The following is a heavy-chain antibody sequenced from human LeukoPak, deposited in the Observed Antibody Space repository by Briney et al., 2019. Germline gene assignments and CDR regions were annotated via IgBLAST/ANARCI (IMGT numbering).Heavy chain of an antibody. V-gene: IGHV5-51*01. CDR1: GYSFTGYW. CDR2: IYPDNSDT. D-gene: IGHD3-9*01. CDR3: ARRWGTYDILTGYYRDQDAFDI. Sequence: GESLKISCKGSGYSFTGYWIAWVRQMPGKGLEWMGIIYPDNSDTTYSPSFQNQVTISADKSIGTAYLQWSSLKASDTAMYYCARRWGTYDILTGYYRDQDAFDIWGQGTMVTVSS. J-gene: IGHJ3*02.